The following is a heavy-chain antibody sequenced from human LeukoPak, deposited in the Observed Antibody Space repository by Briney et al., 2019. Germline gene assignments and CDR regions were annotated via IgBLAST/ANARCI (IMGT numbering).Heavy chain of an antibody. CDR2: IYYSGST. CDR3: ARWGYSYGDDS. Sequence: PSETLSLTCTVSGDSISSYYWSWLRQPPGKGRVWIGNIYYSGSTNYNPSLKSRVTISVDTSKNQFSLKLSSVTAADTAVYYCARWGYSYGDDSWGQGTLVTVSS. V-gene: IGHV4-59*08. CDR1: GDSISSYY. D-gene: IGHD5-18*01. J-gene: IGHJ4*02.